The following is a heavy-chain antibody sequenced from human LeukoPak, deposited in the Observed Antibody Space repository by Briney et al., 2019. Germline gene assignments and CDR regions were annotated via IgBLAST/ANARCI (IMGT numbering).Heavy chain of an antibody. CDR1: GYSFTSYW. CDR2: IYPGDSDT. CDR3: ARPPAVVVAATYFDY. D-gene: IGHD2-15*01. V-gene: IGHV5-51*01. Sequence: GESLKISCKGSGYSFTSYWISWVRQMPGKGLEWMGIIYPGDSDTRYSPSFQGQVTISADKSISTAYLQWSSLKASDTAMYYCARPPAVVVAATYFDYWGQGTLVTVSS. J-gene: IGHJ4*02.